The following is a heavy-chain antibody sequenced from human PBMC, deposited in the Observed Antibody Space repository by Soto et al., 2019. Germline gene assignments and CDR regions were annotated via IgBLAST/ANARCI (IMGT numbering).Heavy chain of an antibody. D-gene: IGHD6-13*01. Sequence: GGSLRLSCAASGFTFSSYAMSWVRQAPGKGLEWVSAISGSGGSTYYADSVKGRFTISRDNSKNTLYLQMNSLRAEETAVYYCARERTYSSSWYEGGENYWGQGTLVTVSS. CDR3: ARERTYSSSWYEGGENY. CDR2: ISGSGGST. V-gene: IGHV3-23*01. CDR1: GFTFSSYA. J-gene: IGHJ4*02.